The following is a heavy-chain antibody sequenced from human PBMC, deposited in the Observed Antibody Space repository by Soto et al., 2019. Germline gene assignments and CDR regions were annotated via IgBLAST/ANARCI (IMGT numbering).Heavy chain of an antibody. CDR3: ARGYYDSSGSSNTFDI. D-gene: IGHD3-22*01. CDR2: IHHSGST. CDR1: GASISSSY. Sequence: PSETLSLTCTVSGASISSSYWSWIRQPPGKGLEWIGYIHHSGSTNSNPSLKSRVSISVDTSKNQFSLKLSSVTPADTAVYYCARGYYDSSGSSNTFDIWGQGTMVTVSS. V-gene: IGHV4-59*01. J-gene: IGHJ3*02.